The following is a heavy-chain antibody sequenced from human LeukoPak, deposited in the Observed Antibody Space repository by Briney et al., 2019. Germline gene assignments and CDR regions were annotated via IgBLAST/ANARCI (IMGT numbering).Heavy chain of an antibody. CDR1: GGSISSGGYY. V-gene: IGHV4-61*08. D-gene: IGHD2-2*01. J-gene: IGHJ6*02. CDR2: IYYSGST. CDR3: ARFGVLGYCSSTSCLGDYYGMDV. Sequence: PSETLSLTCTVSGGSISSGGYYWSWIRQPPGKGLEWIGYIYYSGSTNYNPSLKSRVTISVDTSKNQFSLKLSSVTAADTAVYYCARFGVLGYCSSTSCLGDYYGMDVWGQGTTVTVSS.